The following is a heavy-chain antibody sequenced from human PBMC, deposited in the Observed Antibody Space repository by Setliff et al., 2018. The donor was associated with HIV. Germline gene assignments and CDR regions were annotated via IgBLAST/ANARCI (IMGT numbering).Heavy chain of an antibody. J-gene: IGHJ4*02. D-gene: IGHD2-15*01. CDR2: IKQDGSEK. V-gene: IGHV3-7*03. CDR1: GFTFSSSW. Sequence: GGSLRLSCAASGFTFSSSWMSWVRQAPGKGLEWVANIKQDGSEKYYVDSVKGRFTISRDNAKNSLYLQMNSLRAEDTAVYYCARGGGVLVVVAAMAYWGQGTLVTVSS. CDR3: ARGGGVLVVVAAMAY.